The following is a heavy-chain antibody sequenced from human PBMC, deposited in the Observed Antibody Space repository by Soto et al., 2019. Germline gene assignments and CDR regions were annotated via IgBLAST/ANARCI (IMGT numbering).Heavy chain of an antibody. V-gene: IGHV4-59*08. Sequence: QVQLQESGPGLVKPSETLSLTCTVSGGSISSYYWSWIRQPPGKGLEWIGYIYYSGSTNYNPSLKSRVTISVDTSKNQFSLKLSSVTAADTAVYYCARRSSSTSFDYWGQGTLVTVSS. J-gene: IGHJ4*02. CDR2: IYYSGST. CDR1: GGSISSYY. CDR3: ARRSSSTSFDY. D-gene: IGHD2-2*01.